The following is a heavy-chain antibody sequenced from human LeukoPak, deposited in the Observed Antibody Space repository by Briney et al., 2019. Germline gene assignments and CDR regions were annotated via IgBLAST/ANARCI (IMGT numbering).Heavy chain of an antibody. D-gene: IGHD1-1*01. J-gene: IGHJ6*03. CDR1: GFTFSSFD. V-gene: IGHV3-13*01. CDR2: IETASDT. CDR3: ARGPPRGKYYYMDG. Sequence: PGGSLRLSYAASGFTFSSFDMHWVRQPTGQGLEWVSPIETASDTYYPGSVEGRFTLSRDNAKNSLYLQMNSLTAGNTAVYYCARGPPRGKYYYMDGWGKGTTVTVSS.